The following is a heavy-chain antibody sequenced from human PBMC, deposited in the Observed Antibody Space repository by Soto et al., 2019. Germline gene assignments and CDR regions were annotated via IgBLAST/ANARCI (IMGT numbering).Heavy chain of an antibody. CDR2: IYYSGST. D-gene: IGHD6-6*01. J-gene: IGHJ5*02. Sequence: QVQLQESGPGLVKPSQTLSLTCTVSGGSISSGDYYWSWLRQPPGKGLEWIGYIYYSGSTYYNPSLKSRVTISVDTSHSQFSLELSPVTAADAAVYYCARDGTIAARLDPWGQRTLVTVSS. CDR3: ARDGTIAARLDP. CDR1: GGSISSGDYY. V-gene: IGHV4-30-4*01.